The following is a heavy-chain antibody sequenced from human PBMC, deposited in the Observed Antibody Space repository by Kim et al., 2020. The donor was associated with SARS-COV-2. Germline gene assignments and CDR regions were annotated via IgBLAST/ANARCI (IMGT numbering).Heavy chain of an antibody. CDR3: AKDMATEDEDYYGMDV. D-gene: IGHD5-12*01. Sequence: DSVKGQFTISRDESKKTVYLQMNSLRIEDTAMYYCAKDMATEDEDYYGMDVWGQGTTVTVSS. J-gene: IGHJ6*02. V-gene: IGHV3-30*02.